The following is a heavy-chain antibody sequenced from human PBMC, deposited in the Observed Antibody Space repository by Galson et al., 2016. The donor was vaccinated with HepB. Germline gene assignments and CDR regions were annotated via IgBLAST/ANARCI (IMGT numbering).Heavy chain of an antibody. CDR3: VRESSSFGFGWFDP. D-gene: IGHD6-6*01. J-gene: IGHJ5*02. V-gene: IGHV3-74*01. Sequence: WVRQVPGKGPVWVARINSEGTIRSFADFVKGRFTISRDNGNNTLYLQMNGLRAEDTAVYYCVRESSSFGFGWFDPWGQGTLVTVSS. CDR2: INSEGTIR.